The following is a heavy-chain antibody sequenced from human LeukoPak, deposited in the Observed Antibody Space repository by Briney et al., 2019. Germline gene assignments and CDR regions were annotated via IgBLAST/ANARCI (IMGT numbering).Heavy chain of an antibody. CDR3: AHIEDYVGVY. V-gene: IGHV2-5*02. D-gene: IGHD1-26*01. CDR1: GFSLSTNGVG. Sequence: KSSGPTLVNPTQTLTLTCTFSGFSLSTNGVGVGWIRQPPGKALEWLAVIYRDDDKRYSPSLTSRLTITKDTSENQVVLTLTNMDLVDTATYYCAHIEDYVGVYWGQGTLVTVSS. J-gene: IGHJ4*02. CDR2: IYRDDDK.